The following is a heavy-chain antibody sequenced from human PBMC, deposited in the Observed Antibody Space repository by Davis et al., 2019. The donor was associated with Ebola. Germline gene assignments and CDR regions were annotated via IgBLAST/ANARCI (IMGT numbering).Heavy chain of an antibody. V-gene: IGHV3-7*01. Sequence: GGSLRLSCAASGFTFSSYGMHWVRQAPGKGLEWVANIKQDGSEKYYVDSVKGRFTISRDNAKNSLYLQMNSLRAEDTAVYYCLYGMDVWGQGTTVTVSS. CDR1: GFTFSSYG. CDR3: LYGMDV. J-gene: IGHJ6*02. CDR2: IKQDGSEK.